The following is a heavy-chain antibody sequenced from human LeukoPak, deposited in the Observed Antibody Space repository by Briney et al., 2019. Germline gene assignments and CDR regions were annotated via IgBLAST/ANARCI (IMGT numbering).Heavy chain of an antibody. CDR2: ISYDGRNQ. V-gene: IGHV3-30*03. CDR3: ARDGSQWLLAYYYGMDV. D-gene: IGHD3-22*01. CDR1: GFSFTTYG. Sequence: SGGSLRLSCAASGFSFTTYGMHWVRQAPLKGLEWLAAISYDGRNQNYADSVKGRFTIFRDNSQNTLYLQMNSLRAEDTAVYYCARDGSQWLLAYYYGMDVWGQGTTVTVSS. J-gene: IGHJ6*02.